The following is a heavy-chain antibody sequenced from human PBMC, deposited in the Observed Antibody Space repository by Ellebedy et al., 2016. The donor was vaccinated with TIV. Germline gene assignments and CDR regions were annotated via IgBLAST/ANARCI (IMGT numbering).Heavy chain of an antibody. V-gene: IGHV3-33*01. Sequence: PGGSLRLSCAASGFSFSTYGMHWVRQAPGQGLEWVAVIRYDGFNKYYADSLKGRFTISRDNSKSTLYLEMKSLRVEDTDVYYGAREQCTYYEILTGSFDYWGQGALVTVSS. CDR1: GFSFSTYG. CDR2: IRYDGFNK. CDR3: AREQCTYYEILTGSFDY. J-gene: IGHJ4*02. D-gene: IGHD3-9*01.